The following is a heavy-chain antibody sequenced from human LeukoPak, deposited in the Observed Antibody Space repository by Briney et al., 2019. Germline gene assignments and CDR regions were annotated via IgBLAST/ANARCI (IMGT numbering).Heavy chain of an antibody. D-gene: IGHD5/OR15-5a*01. CDR1: GFTFSSYG. CDR3: ARPPGVSTFDY. CDR2: IWYDGSNK. V-gene: IGHV3-33*01. J-gene: IGHJ4*02. Sequence: PGGSLRLSCAASGFTFSSYGMHWVRQAPGKGLEWVALIWYDGSNKYYADSVKGRFTISRDNSENTLYLQLNSLRAEDTAIYYCARPPGVSTFDYWGQGTLVTVSS.